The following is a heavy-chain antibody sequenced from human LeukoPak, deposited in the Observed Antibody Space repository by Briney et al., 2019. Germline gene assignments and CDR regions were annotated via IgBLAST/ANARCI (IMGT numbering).Heavy chain of an antibody. CDR3: AKEAVAAAGPFDY. CDR1: GFTFSRYA. D-gene: IGHD6-13*01. V-gene: IGHV3-23*01. Sequence: GGALRLSCAASGFTFSRYAMSWVRQAPGKGLEWVSSISGSGGSIYYADSVKGRFTISRDNSKSTLYLQMNSLRAEDTAIYYCAKEAVAAAGPFDYWGQGTLVTVSS. CDR2: ISGSGGSI. J-gene: IGHJ4*02.